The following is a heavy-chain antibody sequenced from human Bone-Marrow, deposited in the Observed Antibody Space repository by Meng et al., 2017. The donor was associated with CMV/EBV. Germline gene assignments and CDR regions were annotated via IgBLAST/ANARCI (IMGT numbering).Heavy chain of an antibody. CDR2: TYYRSKWYN. D-gene: IGHD3-10*01. CDR3: ARERFDHGSGSYGYYYYGMDV. J-gene: IGHJ6*02. V-gene: IGHV6-1*01. CDR1: GDSVSSNSAA. Sequence: TLSLTCAISGDSVSSNSAAWNWIRQSPSRGLEWLGRTYYRSKWYNDYAVSVKSRITINPDTSKNQFSLQLNSVTPEDTAVYYCARERFDHGSGSYGYYYYGMDVWGQGTTVTVSS.